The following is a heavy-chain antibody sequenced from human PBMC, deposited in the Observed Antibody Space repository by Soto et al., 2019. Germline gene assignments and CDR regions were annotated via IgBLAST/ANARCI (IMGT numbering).Heavy chain of an antibody. CDR3: ARDPIVRGVVGWYFDL. CDR1: GGSISRSVYY. J-gene: IGHJ2*01. V-gene: IGHV4-31*11. Sequence: QVQLQESGPGLVKPSQTLSLTCAVSGGSISRSVYYCNWIRQHPGKGLEWIGYIHNSGTTYYNPSLMSRLTFSVDTSQNQFSLKLSSVTTADTAVYYCARDPIVRGVVGWYFDLWGRGTLVTVSS. D-gene: IGHD3-10*01. CDR2: IHNSGTT.